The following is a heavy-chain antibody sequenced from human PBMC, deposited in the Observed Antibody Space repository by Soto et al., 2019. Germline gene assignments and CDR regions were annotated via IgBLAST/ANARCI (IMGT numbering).Heavy chain of an antibody. Sequence: PGGSLRLSCAASGFTFDDYGMSWVRQAPGKGLEWVSGINWNGGSTGYADSVKGRFTISRDNAKNSLYLQMNSLRAEDTALYHCARSKHYYYYYYMDGWGKGTTVTVSS. CDR3: ARSKHYYYYYYMDG. V-gene: IGHV3-20*01. CDR1: GFTFDDYG. J-gene: IGHJ6*03. CDR2: INWNGGST.